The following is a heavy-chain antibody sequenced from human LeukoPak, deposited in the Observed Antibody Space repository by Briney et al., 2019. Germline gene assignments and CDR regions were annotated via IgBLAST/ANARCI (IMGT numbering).Heavy chain of an antibody. CDR3: ARLVVTAIRSYYGMDV. J-gene: IGHJ6*02. D-gene: IGHD2-21*02. Sequence: ASVKVSCKASGYTFTSYGISWVRQAPGQGLEWMGWISAYNGNTNYAQKLQGRVTMTTDTSTGTAYMELRSLGSDDTAVYYCARLVVTAIRSYYGMDVWGQGITVTVSS. CDR2: ISAYNGNT. CDR1: GYTFTSYG. V-gene: IGHV1-18*01.